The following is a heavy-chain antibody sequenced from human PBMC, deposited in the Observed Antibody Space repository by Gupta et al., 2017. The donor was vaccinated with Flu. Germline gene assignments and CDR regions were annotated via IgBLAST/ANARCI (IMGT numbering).Heavy chain of an antibody. V-gene: IGHV1-3*01. CDR1: QDMFTRYA. CDR2: INAGNDDT. J-gene: IGHJ1*01. D-gene: IGHD2-8*01. CDR3: ARGAAYCRNSVCTWGYYFQD. Sequence: QVHLVQSGAEVKRPGASVNISCKAPQDMFTRYAMYWVRQAPGQSLEWMGRINAGNDDTKYSQKFQGRVIITTDTSASTVYMELSGLRSEDTAVYYCARGAAYCRNSVCTWGYYFQDWGQGTLVTVSS.